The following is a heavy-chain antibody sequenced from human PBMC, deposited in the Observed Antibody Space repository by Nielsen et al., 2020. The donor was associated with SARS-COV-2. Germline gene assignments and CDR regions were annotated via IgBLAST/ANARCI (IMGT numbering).Heavy chain of an antibody. CDR2: IWYDGSNK. Sequence: GGSLRLSCAASGFTFDDYAMHWVRQAPGKGLEWVAVIWYDGSNKYYADSVKGRFTISRDNAKNSLYLQMNSLRAEDTAVYYCAREVGGPGYWGQGTLVTVSS. V-gene: IGHV3-33*08. D-gene: IGHD6-19*01. CDR1: GFTFDDYA. J-gene: IGHJ4*02. CDR3: AREVGGPGY.